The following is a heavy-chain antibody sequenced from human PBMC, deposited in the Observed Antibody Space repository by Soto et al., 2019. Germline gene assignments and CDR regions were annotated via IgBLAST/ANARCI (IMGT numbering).Heavy chain of an antibody. CDR2: IGTAGDP. J-gene: IGHJ6*02. V-gene: IGHV3-13*05. Sequence: GGSLRLSCAASGFTFSSYDMHWVRQATGKGLEWVSAIGTAGDPYYPGSVKGRLTISRENAKNSLYLQMNSLRAGDTAVYYCARGSIAAAGTNYYYGMDVWGQGTTVTVSS. CDR3: ARGSIAAAGTNYYYGMDV. D-gene: IGHD6-13*01. CDR1: GFTFSSYD.